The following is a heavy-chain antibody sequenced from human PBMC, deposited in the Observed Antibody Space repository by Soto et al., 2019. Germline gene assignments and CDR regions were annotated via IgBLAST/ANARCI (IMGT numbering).Heavy chain of an antibody. CDR1: GGSISSYY. Sequence: PSETLSLTCTVSGGSISSYYWSWIRQPPGKGLEWIGYIYYSGSTNYNPSLKSRVTISVDTSKNQLSLKLSSVTAADTAVYYCAREDLYCSSTSCYAWFDPWGQGTLVTVSS. J-gene: IGHJ5*02. D-gene: IGHD2-2*01. V-gene: IGHV4-59*01. CDR3: AREDLYCSSTSCYAWFDP. CDR2: IYYSGST.